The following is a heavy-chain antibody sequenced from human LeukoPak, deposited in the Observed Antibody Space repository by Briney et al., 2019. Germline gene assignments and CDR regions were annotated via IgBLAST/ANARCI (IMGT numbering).Heavy chain of an antibody. V-gene: IGHV4-39*02. D-gene: IGHD3-10*01. CDR2: IYYTGTT. CDR1: GDSISSSTYY. Sequence: PSETLSLTCNVSGDSISSSTYYWAGIRQPPGKRLECSGSIYYTGTTYYNPSLKSRLAISVDTSKNHFSLMLRSVTAPDTGVYYCASLSRGVAHY. J-gene: IGHJ4*01. CDR3: ASLSRGVAHY.